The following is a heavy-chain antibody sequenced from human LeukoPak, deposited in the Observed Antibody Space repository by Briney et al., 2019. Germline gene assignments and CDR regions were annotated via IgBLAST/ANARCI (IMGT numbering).Heavy chain of an antibody. Sequence: PGGSLRLSCAASGFTFSSYGMHWVRQAPGKGLEWVAVIWYDGSNKYYADSVKGRFTISRDNSKNTLYLQMNSLRAEDTAVYYCARDGSIAAYYFDYWGQGTLVTVSS. J-gene: IGHJ4*02. V-gene: IGHV3-33*01. CDR3: ARDGSIAAYYFDY. D-gene: IGHD6-6*01. CDR1: GFTFSSYG. CDR2: IWYDGSNK.